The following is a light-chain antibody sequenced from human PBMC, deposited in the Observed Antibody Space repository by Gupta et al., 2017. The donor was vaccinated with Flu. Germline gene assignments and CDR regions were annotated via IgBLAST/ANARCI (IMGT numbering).Light chain of an antibody. V-gene: IGLV1-40*01. J-gene: IGLJ1*01. CDR2: ANT. Sequence: LIYANTNRPSGVPDRFSGSKSETSASLAITGLQAEDEADYYCQSYDHILSAGVFGTGTRVTVL. CDR3: QSYDHILSAGV.